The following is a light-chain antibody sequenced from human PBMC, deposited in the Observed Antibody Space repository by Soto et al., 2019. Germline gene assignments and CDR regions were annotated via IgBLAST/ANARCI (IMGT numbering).Light chain of an antibody. CDR1: SSDVGGYNY. J-gene: IGLJ1*01. V-gene: IGLV2-14*01. CDR2: EVS. Sequence: QSVLTQPASVSGSPGQSITISCTGTSSDVGGYNYVSWYQQHSGKAPKLMIYEVSNRPSGVSNRFSGSKSGNTASLTISGLQAEDEADYYCSSYTSSNTYVFGNGTKVTVL. CDR3: SSYTSSNTYV.